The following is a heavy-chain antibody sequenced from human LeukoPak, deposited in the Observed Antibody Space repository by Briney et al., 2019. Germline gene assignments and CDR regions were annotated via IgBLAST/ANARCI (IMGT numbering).Heavy chain of an antibody. D-gene: IGHD4-17*01. Sequence: GGSLRLSCAASGFTFSSYAMSWVRQAPEKGREWVSAISGSGGSTYYADSVKGRFTISRDNSKNTLYLQMNSLRAEDTAVYYCAKGGSYGDYGRTPYDAFDIWGQGTMVTVSS. J-gene: IGHJ3*02. CDR2: ISGSGGST. CDR3: AKGGSYGDYGRTPYDAFDI. V-gene: IGHV3-23*01. CDR1: GFTFSSYA.